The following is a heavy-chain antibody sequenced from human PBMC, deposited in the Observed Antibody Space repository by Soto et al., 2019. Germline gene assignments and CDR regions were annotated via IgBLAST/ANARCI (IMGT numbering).Heavy chain of an antibody. CDR2: IWYDGSNK. Sequence: QVQLVESGGGVVQPGRSLRLSCAASGFTFSSYGMHWVRQAPGKGLEWVAVIWYDGSNKYYADSVKGRFTISRDNSKNTLYLQMNSLRAEDTAVYYCARDIVVVPANYYYYGMDVWGQGTTVTVSS. J-gene: IGHJ6*02. D-gene: IGHD2-2*01. V-gene: IGHV3-33*01. CDR1: GFTFSSYG. CDR3: ARDIVVVPANYYYYGMDV.